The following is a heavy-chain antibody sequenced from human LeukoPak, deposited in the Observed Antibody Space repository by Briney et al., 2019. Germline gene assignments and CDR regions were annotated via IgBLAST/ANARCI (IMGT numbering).Heavy chain of an antibody. CDR1: GYTFTSYY. D-gene: IGHD3-22*01. CDR3: ARDPYYYDSSGYYYGLMGAFDI. J-gene: IGHJ3*02. V-gene: IGHV1-46*01. CDR2: INPSGGST. Sequence: ASVKVSCKASGYTFTSYYMHWVRQAPGQGREWMGIINPSGGSTSYAQKFQGRVTMTRDMSTSTVYMELSSLRSEDTAVYYCARDPYYYDSSGYYYGLMGAFDIWGQGTMVTVSS.